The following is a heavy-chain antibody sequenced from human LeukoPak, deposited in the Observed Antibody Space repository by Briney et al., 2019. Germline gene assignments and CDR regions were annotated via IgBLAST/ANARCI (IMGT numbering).Heavy chain of an antibody. CDR2: INAGNGNT. Sequence: ASVKVSCKASGYTFTSYAMHWVRQAPGQRLEWMGWINAGNGNTKFSQKFQGRVTITRDTSASTAYMELSSLRSEDTAVYYCAXGGVPGYYYDSSGYYYHYFDYWGQGTLVTVSS. CDR1: GYTFTSYA. CDR3: AXGGVPGYYYDSSGYYYHYFDY. D-gene: IGHD3-22*01. J-gene: IGHJ4*02. V-gene: IGHV1-3*01.